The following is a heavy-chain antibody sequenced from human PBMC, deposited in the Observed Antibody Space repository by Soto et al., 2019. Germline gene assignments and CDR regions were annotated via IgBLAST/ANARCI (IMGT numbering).Heavy chain of an antibody. CDR3: ARGQVVAAQH. V-gene: IGHV4-30-2*01. CDR2: IYHSGST. Sequence: QLQLQESGSGLVKPSQTLSLTCAVSGGSISSGGYSWRWIRQPPGKGLEWIGYIYHSGSTYYHPSLTRRVTISVDRSKNQFSLTLSSVTAADTAVYYCARGQVVAAQHWGKGSLVTFSS. CDR1: GGSISSGGYS. J-gene: IGHJ4*02. D-gene: IGHD2-15*01.